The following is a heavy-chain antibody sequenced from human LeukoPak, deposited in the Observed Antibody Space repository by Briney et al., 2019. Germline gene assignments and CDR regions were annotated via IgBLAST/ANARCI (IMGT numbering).Heavy chain of an antibody. D-gene: IGHD6-13*01. CDR2: ISSGSSYT. J-gene: IGHJ4*02. Sequence: GGSLRLSCAASGFTFSDYYMSWIRQAPGKGLEWVSYISSGSSYTNYADSVKGRFTIFRDNAKNSLYLQMNSLRADDTAVYYCARARAGTGDYWGQGTLVTVSS. CDR3: ARARAGTGDY. CDR1: GFTFSDYY. V-gene: IGHV3-11*06.